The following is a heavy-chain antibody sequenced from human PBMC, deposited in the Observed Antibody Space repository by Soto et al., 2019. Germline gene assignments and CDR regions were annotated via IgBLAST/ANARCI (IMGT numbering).Heavy chain of an antibody. D-gene: IGHD2-21*02. V-gene: IGHV4-30-4*01. J-gene: IGHJ4*02. Sequence: QVQLQESGPGLVEPSQTLYLTCTVSGASITSNDYYWSWIRQPPGKGLEWIGNIYYSGSTYYNQSRKSRLTISVNRSKNQFSLNLSSMTATDTAVYYCARAQATTAVDYWGQGTLVTVSS. CDR3: ARAQATTAVDY. CDR2: IYYSGST. CDR1: GASITSNDYY.